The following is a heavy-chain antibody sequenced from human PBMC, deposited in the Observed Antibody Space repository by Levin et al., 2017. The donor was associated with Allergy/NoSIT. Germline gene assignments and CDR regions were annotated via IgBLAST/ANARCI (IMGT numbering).Heavy chain of an antibody. J-gene: IGHJ4*02. CDR1: GGSISSYY. Sequence: PSETLSLTCTVSGGSISSYYWSWIRQPPGKGLEWIGYIYYSGSTNYNPSLKSRVTISVDTSKNQFSLKLSSVTAADTAVYYCARSGRAYYDSSGYPLVDYWGQGTLVTVSS. D-gene: IGHD3-22*01. CDR2: IYYSGST. CDR3: ARSGRAYYDSSGYPLVDY. V-gene: IGHV4-59*01.